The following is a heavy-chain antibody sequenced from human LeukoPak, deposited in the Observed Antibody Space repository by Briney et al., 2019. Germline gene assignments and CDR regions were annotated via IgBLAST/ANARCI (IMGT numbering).Heavy chain of an antibody. CDR3: ATSRYCSNGVCPFDY. D-gene: IGHD2-8*01. Sequence: GASVKVSCKTSGYTFTSYDMNWVRQAAGQGPEWMGWTSPNTGYIYYARKFQGRMTMATNTATRTVYMELSSLRSEDTAVYYCATSRYCSNGVCPFDYWGQGTLVTVSS. CDR2: TSPNTGYI. J-gene: IGHJ4*02. CDR1: GYTFTSYD. V-gene: IGHV1-8*01.